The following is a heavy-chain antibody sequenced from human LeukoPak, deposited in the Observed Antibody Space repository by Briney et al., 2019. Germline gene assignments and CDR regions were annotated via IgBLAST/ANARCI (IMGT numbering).Heavy chain of an antibody. J-gene: IGHJ3*02. CDR2: INPNSGGT. V-gene: IGHV1-2*02. D-gene: IGHD3-3*01. Sequence: ASVKVSCKASGYSFTSYGISWVRQAPGQGLEWMGWINPNSGGTNYAQKFQGRVTMTRDTSISTAYMELSRLRSDDTAVYYCARGGPYYDFWSGYDAFDIWGQGTMVTVSS. CDR3: ARGGPYYDFWSGYDAFDI. CDR1: GYSFTSYG.